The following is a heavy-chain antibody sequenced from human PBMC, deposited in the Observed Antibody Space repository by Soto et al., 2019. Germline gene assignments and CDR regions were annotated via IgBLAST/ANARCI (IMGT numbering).Heavy chain of an antibody. D-gene: IGHD3-10*01. J-gene: IGHJ4*02. Sequence: ASVKVSCKASGGTFSSYAISWGRQAPGKGLEWMGGFDPEDGETIYAQKFQGRVTMTEDTSTDTAYMELSSLRSEDTAVYYCATGQLRGELRRSRYYMDYRGQRTLVTVAS. CDR3: ATGQLRGELRRSRYYMDY. CDR1: GGTFSSYA. V-gene: IGHV1-24*01. CDR2: FDPEDGET.